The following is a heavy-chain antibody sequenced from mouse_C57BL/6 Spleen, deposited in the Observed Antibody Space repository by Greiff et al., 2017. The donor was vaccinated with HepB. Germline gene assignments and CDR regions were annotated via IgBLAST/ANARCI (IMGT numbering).Heavy chain of an antibody. Sequence: VQLQQSGPELVKPGASVKMSCKASGYTFTDYNMHWVKQSHGKSLEWIGYINPNNGGTSYNQKFKGKATLTVNKSSSTAYMELRSLTSEDSAVYYCARSSMVTTEDFDYWGQVTTLTVSS. D-gene: IGHD2-2*01. J-gene: IGHJ2*01. CDR2: INPNNGGT. CDR1: GYTFTDYN. CDR3: ARSSMVTTEDFDY. V-gene: IGHV1-22*01.